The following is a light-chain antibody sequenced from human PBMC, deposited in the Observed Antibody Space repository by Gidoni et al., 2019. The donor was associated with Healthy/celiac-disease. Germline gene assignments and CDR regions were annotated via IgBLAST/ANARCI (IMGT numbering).Light chain of an antibody. V-gene: IGKV3-11*01. J-gene: IGKJ4*01. CDR3: QQRSNWLT. Sequence: IVLTQSPATLSLSPGERATLSCRASQSVSSYLAWYQQKPGQATRLLIYDASNRATGIPARFSGSGSGTDFTLTSSSLDPEDFAVYCCQQRSNWLTFXGXTKVEIK. CDR2: DAS. CDR1: QSVSSY.